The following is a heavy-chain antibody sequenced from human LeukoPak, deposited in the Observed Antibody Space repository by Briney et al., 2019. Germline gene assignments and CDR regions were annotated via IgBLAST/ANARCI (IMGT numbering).Heavy chain of an antibody. V-gene: IGHV1-69*05. Sequence: ASVKVSCKASGYTFTSYGISWVRQAPGQGLEWMGGIIPIFGTANYAQKFQGRVTITTDESTSTAYMELSSLRSEDTAVYYCARDIANWGSHDAFDIWGQGTMVTVSS. CDR3: ARDIANWGSHDAFDI. D-gene: IGHD7-27*01. J-gene: IGHJ3*02. CDR1: GYTFTSYG. CDR2: IIPIFGTA.